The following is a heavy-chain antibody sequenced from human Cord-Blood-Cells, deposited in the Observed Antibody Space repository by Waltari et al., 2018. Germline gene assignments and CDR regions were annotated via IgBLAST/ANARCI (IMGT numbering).Heavy chain of an antibody. Sequence: QVQLVASAGGVVQPGRSLRLSCAASGFTLSSYGMHWFRQAPGKGVEWVAVIWYDGSKKYYADSVKGRFTISRDNSKNTLYLQMNSLRAEDTAVYYCARDRSAGDLGYWGQGTLVTVSS. CDR1: GFTLSSYG. J-gene: IGHJ4*02. V-gene: IGHV3-33*01. CDR2: IWYDGSKK. CDR3: ARDRSAGDLGY. D-gene: IGHD7-27*01.